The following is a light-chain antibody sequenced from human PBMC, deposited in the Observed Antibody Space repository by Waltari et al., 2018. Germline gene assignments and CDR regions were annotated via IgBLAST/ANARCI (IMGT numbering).Light chain of an antibody. J-gene: IGLJ3*02. CDR1: SGHSSNI. CDR2: VNSDGSH. Sequence: QLVLTQSPSASASLGASVKPTCPLSSGHSSNIVARPPQQPEKGPRYLMKVNSDGSHSKGDEIPDRFSGSSSGAERYLTISSLQSEDEADYYCQTGGHGTWVFGGGTKLTVL. V-gene: IGLV4-69*01. CDR3: QTGGHGTWV.